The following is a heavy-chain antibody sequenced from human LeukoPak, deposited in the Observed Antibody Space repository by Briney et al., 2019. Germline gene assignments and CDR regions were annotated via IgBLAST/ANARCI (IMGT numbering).Heavy chain of an antibody. J-gene: IGHJ5*02. CDR2: IIPILRLA. Sequence: SVKVSCKASGGTFSDYAISWVRQAPGPGLEWMGRIIPILRLANYAQKFQGRVTITADKSTSTVYMELSSLRSEDTAVYYCARVPQGGSNPNWFDPWGQGTLVTVSS. D-gene: IGHD2-15*01. CDR3: ARVPQGGSNPNWFDP. CDR1: GGTFSDYA. V-gene: IGHV1-69*04.